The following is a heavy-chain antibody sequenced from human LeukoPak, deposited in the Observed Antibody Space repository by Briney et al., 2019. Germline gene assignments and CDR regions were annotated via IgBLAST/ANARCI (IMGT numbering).Heavy chain of an antibody. CDR2: MRYGGSDK. CDR1: GFNFRSYG. J-gene: IGHJ4*02. CDR3: AKDRPVATTLHHFDH. Sequence: GGSLRLSCAASGFNFRSYGMHWVRQAPGKGLEWVTFMRYGGSDKYYADSVKGRFTISRDNAKNSLYLQMTSLRPEDTAFYYCAKDRPVATTLHHFDHWGLGTLVTVSS. D-gene: IGHD1-26*01. V-gene: IGHV3-30*02.